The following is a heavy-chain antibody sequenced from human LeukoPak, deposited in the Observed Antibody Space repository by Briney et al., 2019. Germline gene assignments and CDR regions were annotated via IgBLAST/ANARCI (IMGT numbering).Heavy chain of an antibody. CDR1: GFTFNNYA. CDR3: ARMGYSSDSYFDY. CDR2: ISGSGDTT. V-gene: IGHV3-23*01. J-gene: IGHJ4*02. D-gene: IGHD6-19*01. Sequence: GGSLRLSCAASGFTFNNYAMNWVRQAPGKGLQWVSVISGSGDTTYYADSVKGRVTITRDNSRNTLYLQMSSLRAEDTAVYYCARMGYSSDSYFDYWGQGTLVAVSS.